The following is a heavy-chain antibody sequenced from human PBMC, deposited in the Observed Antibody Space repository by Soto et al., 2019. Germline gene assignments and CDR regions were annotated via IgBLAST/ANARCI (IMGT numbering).Heavy chain of an antibody. D-gene: IGHD6-6*01. CDR1: GGSVSSGSYY. V-gene: IGHV4-61*01. CDR2: IYYSGST. J-gene: IGHJ6*02. Sequence: QVQLQESGPGLVKPSETLSLTCTVSGGSVSSGSYYWTWIRQPPGKGLEWIGYIYYSGSTNYNPSLESRVTISVDTSKNQFSLKVNSVTAADTAVYYWARDEDPGSSRSAHYYYYGMDVWGQGTTVTVSS. CDR3: ARDEDPGSSRSAHYYYYGMDV.